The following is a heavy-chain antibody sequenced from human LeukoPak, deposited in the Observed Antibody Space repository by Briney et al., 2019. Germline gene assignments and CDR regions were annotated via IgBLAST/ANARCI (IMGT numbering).Heavy chain of an antibody. CDR3: ARSRDGYNYPYYFDY. D-gene: IGHD5-24*01. V-gene: IGHV5-51*01. J-gene: IGHJ4*02. CDR2: IYPGDSDT. CDR1: GSRFTSYW. Sequence: GGPLKISCKGSGSRFTSYWIGWVGQMPGKGLGWMGIIYPGDSDTRYSPSFQGQVTISADKSISTPYLQWSSLKASDTAMYYCARSRDGYNYPYYFDYWGQGTLVTVSS.